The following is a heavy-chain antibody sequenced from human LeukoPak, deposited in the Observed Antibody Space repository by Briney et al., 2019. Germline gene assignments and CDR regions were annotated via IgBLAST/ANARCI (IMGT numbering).Heavy chain of an antibody. CDR3: ARGHRDGYNKYYFDY. D-gene: IGHD5-24*01. J-gene: IGHJ4*02. V-gene: IGHV4-34*01. CDR2: INHSGST. Sequence: PSETLSLTCAVYGGSFSGYYWSWIRQPPGKGLEWIGEINHSGSTNYNPSLKSRVTISVDTSKNQFSLKPSSVTAADTAVYYCARGHRDGYNKYYFDYWGQGTLVTVSS. CDR1: GGSFSGYY.